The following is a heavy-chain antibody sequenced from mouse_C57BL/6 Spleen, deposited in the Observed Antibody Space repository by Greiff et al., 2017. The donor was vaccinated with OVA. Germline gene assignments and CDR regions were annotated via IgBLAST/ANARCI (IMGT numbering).Heavy chain of an antibody. D-gene: IGHD1-1*01. CDR1: GFNIKDYY. Sequence: EVQLQESGAELVKPGASVKLSCTASGFNIKDYYMHWVKQRPEQGLEWIGRIDPEDGETKSAPKFPGKATITADTASNPAYLQLSSLTSEDTAVYCCASLPPLLAMDYWGQGTSVTVSS. CDR2: IDPEDGET. J-gene: IGHJ4*01. CDR3: ASLPPLLAMDY. V-gene: IGHV14-2*01.